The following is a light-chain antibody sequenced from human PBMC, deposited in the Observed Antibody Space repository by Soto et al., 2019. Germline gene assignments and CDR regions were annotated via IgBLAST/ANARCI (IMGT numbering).Light chain of an antibody. V-gene: IGKV3D-15*03. J-gene: IGKJ4*01. CDR2: GAS. Sequence: EIVLTQSPATLSVSPGERATLSGMASQSISSHLAWYQQKPCQAPRLFIFGASVRATGVPDRFSGSGSGTDFTLTINILQSEDSAVYYCQSYNYWPPATFGGGTKVDIK. CDR3: QSYNYWPPAT. CDR1: QSISSH.